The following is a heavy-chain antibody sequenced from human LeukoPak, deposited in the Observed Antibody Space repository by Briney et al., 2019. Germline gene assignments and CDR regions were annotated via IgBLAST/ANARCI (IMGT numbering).Heavy chain of an antibody. Sequence: GGSLRLSCAASGFIFRTYAMSWLRQAPGKGLEWVSALSGSGDKTFYADSVKGRFTISRDNSKNTLYLQMNSLRAEDTAVYYCAKDLNYGFDYWGQGTLVTVSS. CDR1: GFIFRTYA. CDR3: AKDLNYGFDY. V-gene: IGHV3-23*01. CDR2: LSGSGDKT. J-gene: IGHJ4*02. D-gene: IGHD4-11*01.